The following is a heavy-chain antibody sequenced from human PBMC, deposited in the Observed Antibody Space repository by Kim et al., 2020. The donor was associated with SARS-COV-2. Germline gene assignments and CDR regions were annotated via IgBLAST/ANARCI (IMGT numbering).Heavy chain of an antibody. CDR3: AKNRTGRRDYSYGLDV. J-gene: IGHJ6*01. D-gene: IGHD3-22*01. Sequence: GGSLRLSCAASGFTFSTYAMSWVRRAPGEGLEWVSAIGGSGGTGLTYYADSVKGRFTISRDDSKNTLFLQMNSLRAEDTALYYCAKNRTGRRDYSYGLDV. V-gene: IGHV3-23*01. CDR2: IGGSGGTGLT. CDR1: GFTFSTYA.